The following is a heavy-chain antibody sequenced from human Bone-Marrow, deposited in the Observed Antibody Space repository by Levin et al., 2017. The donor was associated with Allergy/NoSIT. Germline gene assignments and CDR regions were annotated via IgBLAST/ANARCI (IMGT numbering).Heavy chain of an antibody. CDR2: ISGSGGST. CDR3: AKAPQIAAAGIFVDR. V-gene: IGHV3-23*01. Sequence: GESLKISCAASGFTFSSYAMSWVRQAPGKGLEWVSAISGSGGSTYYADSVKGRFTISRDNSKNTLYLQMNSLRAEDTAVYYCAKAPQIAAAGIFVDRWGRGTLVTVSS. J-gene: IGHJ2*01. CDR1: GFTFSSYA. D-gene: IGHD6-13*01.